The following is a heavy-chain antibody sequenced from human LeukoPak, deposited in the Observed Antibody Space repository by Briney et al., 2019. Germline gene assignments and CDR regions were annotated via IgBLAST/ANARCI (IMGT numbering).Heavy chain of an antibody. CDR1: GFTFDDYA. V-gene: IGHV3-9*01. CDR3: AKDSCSSTSCYTYDY. D-gene: IGHD2-2*02. J-gene: IGHJ4*02. CDR2: ISWNSGSV. Sequence: GRSLRLSRAASGFTFDDYAMHWVRQAPGKGLEWVSGISWNSGSVGYADSVKGRFTISRDNAKNSLYLQMNSLRAEDTALYYCAKDSCSSTSCYTYDYWGQGTLVTVSS.